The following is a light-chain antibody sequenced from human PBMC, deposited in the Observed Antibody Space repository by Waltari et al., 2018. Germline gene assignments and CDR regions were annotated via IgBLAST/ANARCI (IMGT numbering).Light chain of an antibody. J-gene: IGKJ1*01. CDR3: QQHGNSPRT. CDR2: GAS. V-gene: IGKV3-20*01. Sequence: ETVLTQSPGTLSLSPGERATLSCRASQSVTSSHLAWYQQKPGQAPRLLIYGASSRATGIPDRFSGSGSGTDFTLTITRLEPEDFAVYYCQQHGNSPRTFGQGTEVEIK. CDR1: QSVTSSH.